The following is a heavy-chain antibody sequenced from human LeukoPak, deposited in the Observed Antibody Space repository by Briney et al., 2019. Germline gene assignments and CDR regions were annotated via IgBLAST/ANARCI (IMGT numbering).Heavy chain of an antibody. CDR3: ARAMVRGVITATDY. CDR2: ISYDRSNK. V-gene: IGHV3-30*04. Sequence: GRSLRLSCAASGFTFSSYAMHWVRQAPGKGLEWVAVISYDRSNKYYADSVKGRFTISRDNSKNTLYLQMNSLRAEDTAVYYCARAMVRGVITATDYWGQGTLVTVSS. J-gene: IGHJ4*02. D-gene: IGHD3-10*01. CDR1: GFTFSSYA.